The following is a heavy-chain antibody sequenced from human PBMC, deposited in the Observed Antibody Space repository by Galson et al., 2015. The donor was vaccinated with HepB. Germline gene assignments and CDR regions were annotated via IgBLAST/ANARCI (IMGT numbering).Heavy chain of an antibody. D-gene: IGHD1-26*01. CDR2: INPNSGGT. Sequence: SVKVSCKASGYTFTGYYMHWVRQAPGQGLEWMGWINPNSGGTNYAQKFQGRVTMTRDTSISTAYMELSSLRSEDTAVYYCAREGWWVGATTVFRYFDYWGQGTLVTVSS. CDR3: AREGWWVGATTVFRYFDY. V-gene: IGHV1-2*02. J-gene: IGHJ4*02. CDR1: GYTFTGYY.